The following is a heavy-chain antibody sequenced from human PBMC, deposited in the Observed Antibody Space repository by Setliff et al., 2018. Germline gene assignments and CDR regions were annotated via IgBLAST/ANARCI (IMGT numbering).Heavy chain of an antibody. V-gene: IGHV3-23*01. D-gene: IGHD3-16*01. Sequence: PGGSLRLSCAASGFTFSSYAMSWVRQAPGKGLEWVSAITTSGGSTYYADSVKGRFSISRDNAKNSLYLQMNSLRAEDTAVYYCARDGGEYWGQGTLVTVSS. J-gene: IGHJ4*02. CDR1: GFTFSSYA. CDR2: ITTSGGST. CDR3: ARDGGEY.